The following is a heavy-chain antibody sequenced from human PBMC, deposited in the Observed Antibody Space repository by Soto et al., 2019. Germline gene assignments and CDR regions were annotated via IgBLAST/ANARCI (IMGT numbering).Heavy chain of an antibody. CDR3: VRGIVVVPAAARGCNWFDH. J-gene: IGHJ5*02. CDR1: GCSISSGGYY. V-gene: IGHV4-31*03. CDR2: IYYSGST. D-gene: IGHD2-2*01. Sequence: TLSLTCTVAGCSISSGGYYWSWIRQHPGKGLEWIGYIYYSGSTYYNPSLKSRVTISVDTSKNQFSLKLSSVTAADTAVYYCVRGIVVVPAAARGCNWFDHWGQGTLVTVSS.